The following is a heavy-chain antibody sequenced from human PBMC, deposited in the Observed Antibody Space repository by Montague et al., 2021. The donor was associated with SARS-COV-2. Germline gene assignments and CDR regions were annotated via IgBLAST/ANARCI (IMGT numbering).Heavy chain of an antibody. CDR1: GFTFSTYT. CDR2: ISYDENNE. Sequence: SLRLSCAASGFTFSTYTMHWVRQAPGKGLEWVAPISYDENNEYYADSVKGRFTISRDNSKNTLFLQMNSLRAEGTAVYYCARDNLERSSGWYDGFDYWGQGTLLAVSS. J-gene: IGHJ4*02. V-gene: IGHV3-30-3*01. D-gene: IGHD6-19*01. CDR3: ARDNLERSSGWYDGFDY.